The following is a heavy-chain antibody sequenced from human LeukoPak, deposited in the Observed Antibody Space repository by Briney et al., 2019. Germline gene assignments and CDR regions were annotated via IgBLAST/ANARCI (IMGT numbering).Heavy chain of an antibody. Sequence: GGSLRLSYAASGFTFSSYGMHWVRQAPGKGLEWVALISYDGSTKYYADFVKGRFTISRDNSKNTLYLQMNSLRAEDTAIYSCVKDHSDLAYCGGDCYWTPDYWGQRTLVTVSS. D-gene: IGHD2-21*02. CDR2: ISYDGSTK. V-gene: IGHV3-30*18. CDR1: GFTFSSYG. J-gene: IGHJ4*02. CDR3: VKDHSDLAYCGGDCYWTPDY.